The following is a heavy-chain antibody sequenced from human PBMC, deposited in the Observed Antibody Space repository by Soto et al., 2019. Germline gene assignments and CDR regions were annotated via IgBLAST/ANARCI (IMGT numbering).Heavy chain of an antibody. V-gene: IGHV4-59*08. CDR1: GGSISSYY. D-gene: IGHD6-13*01. CDR2: IYYSGST. J-gene: IGHJ6*02. CDR3: ARGSSRFQDPYYYYAMDV. Sequence: CTVSGGSISSYYWSWIRQPPGKGLEWIGYIYYSGSTNYNPSLKSRVTISVDTSKNQFSLKLSSVTAADTAVYYCARGSSRFQDPYYYYAMDVWGQGTTVTVSS.